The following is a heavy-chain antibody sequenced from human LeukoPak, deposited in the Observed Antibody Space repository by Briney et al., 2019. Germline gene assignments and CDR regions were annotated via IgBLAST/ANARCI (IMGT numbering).Heavy chain of an antibody. CDR3: ARDEINPANYGGYGGDGY. D-gene: IGHD4-17*01. CDR2: ISYDGSNK. Sequence: GGSLRLSCAASGFTFSSYAMHWVRQAPGKGLEWVAVISYDGSNKYYADSVKGRFTISRDNSKNTLYLQMNSLRAEDTAVYYCARDEINPANYGGYGGDGYWGQGTLVTVSS. J-gene: IGHJ4*02. CDR1: GFTFSSYA. V-gene: IGHV3-30*04.